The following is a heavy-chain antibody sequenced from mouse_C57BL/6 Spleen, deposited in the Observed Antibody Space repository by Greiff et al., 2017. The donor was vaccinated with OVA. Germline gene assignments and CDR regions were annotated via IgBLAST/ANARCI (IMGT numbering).Heavy chain of an antibody. J-gene: IGHJ4*01. CDR3: ARGGKRDYAMDY. CDR1: GYTFTSYW. V-gene: IGHV1-69*01. CDR2: IDPSDSYT. D-gene: IGHD2-1*01. Sequence: VQLQQPGAELVMPGASVKLSCKASGYTFTSYWMHWVKQRPGQGLEWIGEIDPSDSYTNYNQKFKGKSTLTVDKSSSTAYMQLSSLTSEDSAVYYCARGGKRDYAMDYWGQGTSVTVSS.